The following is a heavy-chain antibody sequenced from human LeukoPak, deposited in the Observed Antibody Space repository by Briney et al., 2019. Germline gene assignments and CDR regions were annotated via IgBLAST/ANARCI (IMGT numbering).Heavy chain of an antibody. CDR3: AKEIADIVVVPAALHFDY. V-gene: IGHV3-23*01. D-gene: IGHD2-2*01. CDR2: ISGSGGST. CDR1: GFTFSSYA. Sequence: GGSLRLSCAASGFTFSSYAMSWVRQAPGKGLEWVSAISGSGGSTYYADSVKGRFTISRDNSKNTLYLQMNSLRAEDTAVYYCAKEIADIVVVPAALHFDYWGQGTLVTVSS. J-gene: IGHJ4*02.